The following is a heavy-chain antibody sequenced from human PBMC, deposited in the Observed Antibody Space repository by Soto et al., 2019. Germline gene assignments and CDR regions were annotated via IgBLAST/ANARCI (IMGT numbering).Heavy chain of an antibody. V-gene: IGHV4-30-4*01. CDR3: ARGREGGSGSLGSGYYTNWFDP. CDR1: GDSISSGDSY. D-gene: IGHD3-3*01. J-gene: IGHJ5*02. CDR2: IYSSGIT. Sequence: PSETLSLTCTVSGDSISSGDSYWSWIRQSPGKGLEWIGYIYSSGITYYNESLKSRVSMSVDTSNNQFSLKRNSVTAAGSAVYYCARGREGGSGSLGSGYYTNWFDPWGQGRLVTVSS.